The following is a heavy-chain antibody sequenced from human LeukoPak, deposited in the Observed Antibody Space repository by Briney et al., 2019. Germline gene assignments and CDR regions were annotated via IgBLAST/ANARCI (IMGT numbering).Heavy chain of an antibody. CDR2: MNPNSGNT. CDR3: ARASHIAAEDYYMDV. D-gene: IGHD6-13*01. CDR1: GYTFTSYD. J-gene: IGHJ6*03. V-gene: IGHV1-8*02. Sequence: GASVKVSCKASGYTFTSYDINWVRQATGQGLEWMGWMNPNSGNTGYAQKFQGRVTMTRDTSTSTVYMELSSLRSEDTAVYYCARASHIAAEDYYMDVWGKGTTVTVSS.